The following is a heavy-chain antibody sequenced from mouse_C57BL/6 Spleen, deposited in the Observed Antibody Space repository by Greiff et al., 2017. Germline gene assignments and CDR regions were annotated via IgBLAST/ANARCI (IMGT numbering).Heavy chain of an antibody. Sequence: QVQLQQPGAELVKPGASVKMSCKASGYTFTSYWITWVKQRPGQGLEWIGDIYPGTGSTNYNEKFKSKATLTVDTASSTAYMQLSSLTSEDSAVYYGARKRVEYYYAMDYWGQGTSVTVSS. CDR2: IYPGTGST. CDR3: ARKRVEYYYAMDY. J-gene: IGHJ4*01. V-gene: IGHV1-55*01. CDR1: GYTFTSYW.